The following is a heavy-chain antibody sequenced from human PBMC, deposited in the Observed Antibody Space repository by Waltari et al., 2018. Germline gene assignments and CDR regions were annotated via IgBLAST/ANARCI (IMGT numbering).Heavy chain of an antibody. CDR3: AKDAFGNTYLDH. V-gene: IGHV3-33*03. D-gene: IGHD3-10*01. Sequence: QVQLVESGGGVVQPGMSLRLSCAASGFSLSNFGMHWVRLAPGKGLGWVALTWFDGSKTYYADSVRGRFTISRDKSKNTLYLDINTLRVDDTAIYYCAKDAFGNTYLDHWGQGTLVTVSS. CDR1: GFSLSNFG. CDR2: TWFDGSKT. J-gene: IGHJ5*02.